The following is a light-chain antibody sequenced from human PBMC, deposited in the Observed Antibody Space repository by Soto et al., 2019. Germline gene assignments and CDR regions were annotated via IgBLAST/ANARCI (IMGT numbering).Light chain of an antibody. J-gene: IGLJ1*01. CDR3: CSYVTTPEI. CDR2: DGT. V-gene: IGLV2-11*01. CDR1: SRYVDDYRY. Sequence: QSVLAHPRSVSGSPGQLLTISCTGTSRYVDDYRYVSWYQQYTGKAPKLVIYDGTKRPSGVPDRFSGSNSGNTASLTISGLQAEDEADYYCCSYVTTPEIFGTGTKVTV.